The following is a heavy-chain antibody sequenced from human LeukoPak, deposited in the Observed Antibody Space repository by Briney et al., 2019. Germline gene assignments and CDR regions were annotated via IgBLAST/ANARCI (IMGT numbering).Heavy chain of an antibody. CDR3: ARVREDILTGYYPDY. CDR2: ITSGST. V-gene: IGHV4-4*07. Sequence: SETLSLTCTVSGGSISSYYWSWIRQPAGKGLEWIGRITSGSTNYNPSLKSRVTISIDTSKNQFSLKLSSVTAADTAVYYCARVREDILTGYYPDYWGQGTLVTVSS. D-gene: IGHD3-9*01. J-gene: IGHJ4*02. CDR1: GGSISSYY.